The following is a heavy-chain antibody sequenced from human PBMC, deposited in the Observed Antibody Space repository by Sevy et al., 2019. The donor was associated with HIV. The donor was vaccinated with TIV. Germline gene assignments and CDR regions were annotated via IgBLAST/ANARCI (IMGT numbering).Heavy chain of an antibody. J-gene: IGHJ5*02. D-gene: IGHD2-8*01. V-gene: IGHV3-7*03. CDR3: ASPGTKGLDP. CDR2: IKQDGSDK. CDR1: GFTFSSYW. Sequence: GGSLRLSCAASGFTFSSYWMSWVRQAPGKGLEWVASIKQDGSDKYYVDSVKGRFTISRDNAKNSLYLQMNSLRVEDTAVYYCASPGTKGLDPWGQGTLVTVSS.